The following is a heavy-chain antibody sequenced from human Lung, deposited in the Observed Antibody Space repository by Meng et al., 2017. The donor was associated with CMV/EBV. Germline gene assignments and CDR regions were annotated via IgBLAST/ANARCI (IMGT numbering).Heavy chain of an antibody. J-gene: IGHJ6*02. CDR2: ISSSSSTI. D-gene: IGHD2-2*01. CDR3: ARACSSTSCLAAYYYYGMDV. CDR1: GFTFSSYS. V-gene: IGHV3-48*04. Sequence: GESXKISXAASGFTFSSYSMNWVRQAPGKGLEWVSYISSSSSTIYYADSVKGRFTISRDNAKNSLYLQMNSLRAEDTAVYYCARACSSTSCLAAYYYYGMDVWGQGTTVTVSS.